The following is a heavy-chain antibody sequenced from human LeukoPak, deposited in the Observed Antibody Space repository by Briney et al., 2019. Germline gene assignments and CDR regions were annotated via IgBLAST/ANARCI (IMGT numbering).Heavy chain of an antibody. J-gene: IGHJ4*02. CDR1: GGSISSHY. CDR2: IYYSGST. V-gene: IGHV4-59*11. CDR3: ARGDPFDY. Sequence: SETLSLTCTVSGGSISSHYWSWIRQPPGKGLGWIGYIYYSGSTNYNPSLKSRVTISVDTSKNQFSLKLSSVTAADTAVYYCARGDPFDYWGQGTLVTVSS.